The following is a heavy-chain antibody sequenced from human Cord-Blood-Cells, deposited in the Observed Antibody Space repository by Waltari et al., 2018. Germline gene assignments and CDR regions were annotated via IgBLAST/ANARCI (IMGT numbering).Heavy chain of an antibody. J-gene: IGHJ2*01. V-gene: IGHV3-53*04. CDR3: ARDHYRYWYFDL. D-gene: IGHD3-10*01. CDR1: VFPVSANS. CDR2: IYSGGST. Sequence: EVQLVESGGGLVQPGGSLRLSCAASVFPVSANSMSWVRQAPGKGLEWVSVIYSGGSTYYADSVKGRFTISRHNSKITLYLQMNSLRAEDTAVYYCARDHYRYWYFDLWGRGTLVTVSS.